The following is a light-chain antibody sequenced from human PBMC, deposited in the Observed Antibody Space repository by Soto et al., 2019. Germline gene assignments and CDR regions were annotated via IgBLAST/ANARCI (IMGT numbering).Light chain of an antibody. CDR3: QQYGNSPPIT. Sequence: EIVMTPSPATLSVSPVERATLSCRASQSVSSSYLAWYQPKPGPARRLLIYGASSRAPGIADRFSGSGSGTDFTLTISRLEPEDFAVYYCQQYGNSPPITFGGGTKV. CDR1: QSVSSSY. J-gene: IGKJ4*01. CDR2: GAS. V-gene: IGKV3-20*01.